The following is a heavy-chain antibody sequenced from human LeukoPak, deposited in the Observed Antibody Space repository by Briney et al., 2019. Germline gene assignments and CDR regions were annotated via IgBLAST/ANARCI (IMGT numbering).Heavy chain of an antibody. V-gene: IGHV4-39*01. D-gene: IGHD3-3*01. Sequence: KPSQTLSLTCTVSGGSISSSSYYWGWIRQPPGKGLEWIGSIYYSGSTYYNPSLKSRVTISVDTSKNQFSLKLGSVTAADTAVYYCATSGQGDFWSGYYYIDYWGQGTLVTVSS. CDR2: IYYSGST. CDR3: ATSGQGDFWSGYYYIDY. J-gene: IGHJ4*02. CDR1: GGSISSSSYY.